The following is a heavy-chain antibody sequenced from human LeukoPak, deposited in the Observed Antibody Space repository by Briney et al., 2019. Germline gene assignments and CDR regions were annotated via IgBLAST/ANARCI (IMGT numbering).Heavy chain of an antibody. Sequence: QAGGSLRLSCTGSGFTFGDYSISWVRQAPGKGLEWVGVIRSRPYGETKEYAASVRGRFLISRDNSISTAFLQMNSLKTEDTAVYFCAREGTVISDYFNDYWGQGALVTVSS. CDR3: AREGTVISDYFNDY. J-gene: IGHJ4*02. CDR2: IRSRPYGETK. D-gene: IGHD4-17*01. V-gene: IGHV3-49*04. CDR1: GFTFGDYS.